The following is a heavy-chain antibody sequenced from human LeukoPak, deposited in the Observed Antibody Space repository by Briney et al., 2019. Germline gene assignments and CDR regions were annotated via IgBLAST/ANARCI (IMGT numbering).Heavy chain of an antibody. CDR3: AREGGLQLWGFGY. Sequence: GGSLRLSCAASGFTFSSYGMHWVRQAPGKGLEWVAVISYDGSTKIYADSVKGRFTISRDNSQNTLYLEMNSLRAEDTALYYCAREGGLQLWGFGYWGQGTLVTVSS. D-gene: IGHD5-18*01. V-gene: IGHV3-30*03. J-gene: IGHJ4*02. CDR1: GFTFSSYG. CDR2: ISYDGSTK.